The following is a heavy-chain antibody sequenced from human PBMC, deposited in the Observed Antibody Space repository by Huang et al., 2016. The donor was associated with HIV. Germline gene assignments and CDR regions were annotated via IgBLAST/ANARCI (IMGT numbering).Heavy chain of an antibody. V-gene: IGHV6-1*01. CDR1: GDSVSSNIAA. J-gene: IGHJ3*02. CDR3: ARVTLWSFDI. D-gene: IGHD2-21*01. CDR2: TYYRSKWFT. Sequence: HVQLQLSGPGLVKPSQTLSLTCNVSGDSVSSNIAAWNWIRQSPSRGLEWLGRTYYRSKWFTDYAVSVKGRITINPDTSKNQFSLRLTSVTPEDTAMYYCARVTLWSFDIWGQGTMVTVSP.